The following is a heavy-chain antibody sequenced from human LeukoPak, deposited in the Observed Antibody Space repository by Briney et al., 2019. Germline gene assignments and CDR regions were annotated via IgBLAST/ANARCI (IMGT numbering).Heavy chain of an antibody. CDR3: ARGGNLEN. Sequence: GGSLRLSCAASGFALNRYWMSWVRQAPGKGLEWVANINEDGGERHYVDSVKGRFTISRDNAKNSLYLQMNSLRAEDTAVYYCARGGNLENWGGGTLVTVSS. V-gene: IGHV3-7*01. CDR2: INEDGGER. D-gene: IGHD1-14*01. J-gene: IGHJ4*02. CDR1: GFALNRYW.